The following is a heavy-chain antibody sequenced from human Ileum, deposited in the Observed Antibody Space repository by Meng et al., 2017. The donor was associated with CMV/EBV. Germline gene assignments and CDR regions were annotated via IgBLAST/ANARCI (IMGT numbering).Heavy chain of an antibody. D-gene: IGHD2-2*02. CDR2: MNPNSGNT. CDR3: ARGRPALVPAAIWGYYYYYGMDV. Sequence: VKVSCKASGYTFTSYDINWVRQATGQGLEWMGWMNPNSGNTGYAQKFQGRVTMTRNTSISTAYMELSSLRSEDTAVYYCARGRPALVPAAIWGYYYYYGMDVWGQGTTVTVAS. J-gene: IGHJ6*02. V-gene: IGHV1-8*01. CDR1: GYTFTSYD.